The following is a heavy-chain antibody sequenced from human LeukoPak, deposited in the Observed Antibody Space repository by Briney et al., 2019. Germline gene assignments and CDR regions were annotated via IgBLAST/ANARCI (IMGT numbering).Heavy chain of an antibody. CDR2: IWYDGSNK. CDR1: GFTFSSYG. Sequence: GGSLRLSCAASGFTFSSYGMHWVRQAPGKGLEWVAVIWYDGSNKYYADSVKGRFTISRDNSKNTLYLQMNSLRAEDTAVYYCARDQAPQAPGLSFDYWGQGTLVTVSS. V-gene: IGHV3-33*01. CDR3: ARDQAPQAPGLSFDY. J-gene: IGHJ4*02. D-gene: IGHD6-25*01.